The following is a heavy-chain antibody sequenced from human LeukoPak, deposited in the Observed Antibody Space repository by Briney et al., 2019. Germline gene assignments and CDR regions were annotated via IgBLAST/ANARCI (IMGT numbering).Heavy chain of an antibody. CDR1: GGSISSGDYY. D-gene: IGHD6-13*01. CDR3: AREDEAAAGSYFDY. J-gene: IGHJ4*02. V-gene: IGHV4-30-4*01. CDR2: IYYSGST. Sequence: SQTLSLTCTVSGGSISSGDYYWSWIRQPPGKGLEWIGYIYYSGSTYYNPSLKSRFTISVDTSKNQFSLKLSSVTAADTAVYYCAREDEAAAGSYFDYWGQGTLVTVSS.